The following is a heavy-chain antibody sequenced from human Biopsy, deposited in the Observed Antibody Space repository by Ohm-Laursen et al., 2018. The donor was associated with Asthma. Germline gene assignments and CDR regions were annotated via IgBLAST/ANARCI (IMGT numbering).Heavy chain of an antibody. CDR1: GYSFELNG. CDR3: ARTYCTLNTCYASFDH. V-gene: IGHV1-18*04. CDR2: ISDYLENP. Sequence: ASVKISCNASGYSFELNGMSWVRQRPGQGLEWMGWISDYLENPNYAQKFQGRVNMTYDRSTNTAYMELKSLRTDDTAVYFCARTYCTLNTCYASFDHWGQGTLVAVSS. D-gene: IGHD2-2*01. J-gene: IGHJ4*02.